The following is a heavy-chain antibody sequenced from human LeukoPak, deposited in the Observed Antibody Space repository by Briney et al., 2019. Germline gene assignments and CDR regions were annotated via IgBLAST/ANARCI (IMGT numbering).Heavy chain of an antibody. V-gene: IGHV3-30-3*01. D-gene: IGHD4-23*01. CDR3: ARDNLYGGNSDGLDS. CDR1: GFTFSSYA. Sequence: HPGGSLRLSCAASGFTFSSYAMHWVRQAPGKGLEWVAVISYDGSNKYYADSVKGRFTISRDNSKNTLYLQMNSLRAEDTAVYYCARDNLYGGNSDGLDSWGQGTLVTVSS. J-gene: IGHJ4*02. CDR2: ISYDGSNK.